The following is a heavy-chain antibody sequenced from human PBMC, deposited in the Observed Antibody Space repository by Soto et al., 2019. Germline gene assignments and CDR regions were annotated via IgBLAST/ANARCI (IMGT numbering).Heavy chain of an antibody. D-gene: IGHD2-15*01. V-gene: IGHV4-59*08. Sequence: PSETLSLTCTVSGGSISSYYWSWIRQPPGKGLEWIGYIYYSGSTNYNPSLKSRVTISVDTSKNQFSLKLSSVTAADTAVYYCASHKIVVVAATRSVTAFDIWGQGTMVTVSS. J-gene: IGHJ3*02. CDR2: IYYSGST. CDR1: GGSISSYY. CDR3: ASHKIVVVAATRSVTAFDI.